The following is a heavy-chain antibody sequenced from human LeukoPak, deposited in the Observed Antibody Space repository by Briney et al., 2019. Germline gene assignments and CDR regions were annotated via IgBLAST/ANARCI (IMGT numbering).Heavy chain of an antibody. CDR2: IKSNADGGTP. CDR3: TTFYHEYSPY. CDR1: GFSFMNAW. D-gene: IGHD2/OR15-2a*01. J-gene: IGHJ4*02. V-gene: IGHV3-15*01. Sequence: GGSLRLSCAASGFSFMNAWMIWVRQAPGKGLEWVGRIKSNADGGTPDYAAPARGRFTISRDDSKNTLNLQMNSLKTEDTAVYYCTTFYHEYSPYWGRGTLVTVSS.